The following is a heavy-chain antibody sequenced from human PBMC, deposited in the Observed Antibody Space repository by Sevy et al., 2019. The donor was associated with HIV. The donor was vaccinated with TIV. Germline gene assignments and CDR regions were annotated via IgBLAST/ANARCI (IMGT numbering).Heavy chain of an antibody. CDR1: GFTFSSYE. CDR3: AKGYGSGSPPDY. CDR2: ISSSGSTI. D-gene: IGHD3-10*01. Sequence: GGSLRLSCAASGFTFSSYEMNWVRQAPGKGLEWVSYISSSGSTIYYADSVKGRFTISRDNAKNSLYLQMNSLRAEDTAVYYCAKGYGSGSPPDYWGQGTLVTVSS. V-gene: IGHV3-48*03. J-gene: IGHJ4*02.